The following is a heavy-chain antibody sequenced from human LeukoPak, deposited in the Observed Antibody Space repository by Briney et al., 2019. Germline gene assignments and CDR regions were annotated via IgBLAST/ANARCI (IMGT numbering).Heavy chain of an antibody. Sequence: ASVTVSCKASGYTFTGCYIHWVRQAPGQGLEWMEWINPNSGGTNYAQKFQGRVTMTRDTSISTAYMELSRLTSEDTAVYYCARPGDGSGSFDYWGQGTLVTVSS. D-gene: IGHD3-10*01. CDR1: GYTFTGCY. CDR2: INPNSGGT. CDR3: ARPGDGSGSFDY. J-gene: IGHJ4*02. V-gene: IGHV1-2*02.